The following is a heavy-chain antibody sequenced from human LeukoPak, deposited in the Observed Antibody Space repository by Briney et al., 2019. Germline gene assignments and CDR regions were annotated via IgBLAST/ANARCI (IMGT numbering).Heavy chain of an antibody. J-gene: IGHJ4*02. D-gene: IGHD4-11*01. CDR3: ARGGGTVAPAPWVPFAY. Sequence: ASVKVSCKASGYTFSDNYIHWVRQAPGQGLEYMGYIDPNSGGTYYIEKFQGRVTMTRDMSINTAYVELSSLTSDDTAVYYCARGGGTVAPAPWVPFAYWGQGTLVTVSS. V-gene: IGHV1-2*02. CDR1: GYTFSDNY. CDR2: IDPNSGGT.